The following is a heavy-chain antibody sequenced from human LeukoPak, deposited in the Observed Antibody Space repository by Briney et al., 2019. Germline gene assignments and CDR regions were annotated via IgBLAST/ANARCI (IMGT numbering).Heavy chain of an antibody. CDR3: ARVGSSGWYVPNPDFDY. J-gene: IGHJ4*02. V-gene: IGHV3-48*04. CDR1: GFTFSSYS. Sequence: GGSLRLSCAASGFTFSSYSMNWVRQAPGKGLEWVSYISSSGSTIYYADSVKGRFTISRDNAKNSLYLQMNSLRAEDTAVYYCARVGSSGWYVPNPDFDYWGQGTLVTVSS. D-gene: IGHD6-19*01. CDR2: ISSSGSTI.